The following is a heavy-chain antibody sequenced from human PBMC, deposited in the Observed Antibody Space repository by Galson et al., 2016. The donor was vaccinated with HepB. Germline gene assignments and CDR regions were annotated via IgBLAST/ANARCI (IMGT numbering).Heavy chain of an antibody. Sequence: SLRLSCAASGFTFSSYGMHWVCQAPGKGLEWVAIISYDGSNKYYADSVKGRFTISRDNSKNTLNLQMNSLRAEDTAVYFCARDTYDLWSGYYYYYMDVWGKGITVTVSS. D-gene: IGHD3-3*01. V-gene: IGHV3-30*03. CDR2: ISYDGSNK. CDR1: GFTFSSYG. CDR3: ARDTYDLWSGYYYYYMDV. J-gene: IGHJ6*03.